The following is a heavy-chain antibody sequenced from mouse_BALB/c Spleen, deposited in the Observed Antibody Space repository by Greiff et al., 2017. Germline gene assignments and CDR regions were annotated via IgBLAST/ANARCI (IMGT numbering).Heavy chain of an antibody. CDR2: ISSGSSTI. J-gene: IGHJ2*01. CDR3: ARSYYGYDGGQSFDY. V-gene: IGHV5-17*02. Sequence: EVNVVESGGGLVQPGGSRKLSCAASGFTFSSFGMHWVRQAPEKGLEWVAYISSGSSTIYYADTVKGRFTISRDNPKNTLFLQMTSLRSEDTAMYYCARSYYGYDGGQSFDYWGQGTTLTVSS. D-gene: IGHD2-9*01. CDR1: GFTFSSFG.